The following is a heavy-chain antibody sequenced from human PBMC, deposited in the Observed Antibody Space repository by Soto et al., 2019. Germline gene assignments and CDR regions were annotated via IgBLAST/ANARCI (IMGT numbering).Heavy chain of an antibody. V-gene: IGHV3-9*01. CDR3: VRVNASGPYYSGMDV. J-gene: IGHJ6*02. D-gene: IGHD6-19*01. CDR2: TTWNSDII. CDR1: GFTFDEYA. Sequence: EVQLVESGGGLVQPGRSLRLSCTASGFTFDEYAMHWVRQPLGKGLEWVSGTTWNSDIIAYAASVKGRATTSTDNAKNSLYLPMTRLSAEDTAFYSCVRVNASGPYYSGMDVWGQGTTVTVSS.